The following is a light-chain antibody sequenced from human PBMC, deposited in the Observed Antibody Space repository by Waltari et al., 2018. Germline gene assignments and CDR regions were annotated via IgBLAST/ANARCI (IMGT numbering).Light chain of an antibody. CDR1: QSISSW. CDR3: QQYNSYWT. V-gene: IGKV1-5*03. Sequence: DIQMTQSPSTLSASVGDRVTITCRASQSISSWLAWYQQKPGKAPKLLLYKASSLESGVPSRFSGSGSGTEVTLAISSLQPDDFATDYCQQYNSYWTFGQGTKVEIK. CDR2: KAS. J-gene: IGKJ1*01.